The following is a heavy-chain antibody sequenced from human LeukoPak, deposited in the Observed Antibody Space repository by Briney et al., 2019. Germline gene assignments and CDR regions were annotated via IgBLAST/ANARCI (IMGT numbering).Heavy chain of an antibody. CDR1: GFTFRRYS. J-gene: IGHJ5*02. CDR2: ISSSSSYT. V-gene: IGHV3-11*03. D-gene: IGHD2/OR15-2a*01. CDR3: ASFRFDP. Sequence: PGGSLRLSCAASGFTFRRYSMSWIRHAPGKGLEWVSYISSSSSYTNYADSVKGRFTISRDNAKNSLYLQMNSLRAEDTAVYYCASFRFDPWGQGTLVTVSS.